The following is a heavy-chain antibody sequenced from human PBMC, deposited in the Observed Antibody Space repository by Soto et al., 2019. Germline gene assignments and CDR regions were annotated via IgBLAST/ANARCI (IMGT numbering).Heavy chain of an antibody. CDR3: ARVPYDFWSGPYGRDV. CDR1: GFTFSSYC. Sequence: GVSLSLSCAASGFTFSSYCMHWVRHAPGKGLVWVSRINSDGSSTSYADSVKGRFTISRDNAKNTLYLQMNSLRAEDTAVYYCARVPYDFWSGPYGRDVWGQGTTVTVSS. CDR2: INSDGSST. J-gene: IGHJ6*02. D-gene: IGHD3-3*01. V-gene: IGHV3-74*01.